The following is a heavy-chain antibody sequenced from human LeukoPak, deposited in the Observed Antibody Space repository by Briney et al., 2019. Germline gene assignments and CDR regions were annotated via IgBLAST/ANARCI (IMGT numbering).Heavy chain of an antibody. D-gene: IGHD3-10*01. Sequence: TSETLSLTCTVSLDSTTSNFWSWVRQPPGKGLEWIGEIHRSGSPNYNPSLQSRVTISIDRSRNQIVLELSSVTAADTAVYYCARGALLWFGELSHAGDWFDPWGQGTLVTVSS. J-gene: IGHJ5*02. V-gene: IGHV4-4*02. CDR2: IHRSGSP. CDR1: LDSTTSNF. CDR3: ARGALLWFGELSHAGDWFDP.